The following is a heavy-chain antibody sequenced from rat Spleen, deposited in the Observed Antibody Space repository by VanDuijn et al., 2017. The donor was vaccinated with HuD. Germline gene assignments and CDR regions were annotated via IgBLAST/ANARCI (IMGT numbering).Heavy chain of an antibody. CDR3: TTGISSVADY. J-gene: IGHJ2*01. Sequence: EVQLVESGGGSVQPGRSMKLSCVASGFIFSDYGMAWVRQSPTKGLEWVASISMSGDSTYYRDSMKGRFTISRDNAKNTLYLQMDSLGSEDTATYFCTTGISSVADYWGQGVMVTVSS. CDR2: ISMSGDST. D-gene: IGHD1-1*01. V-gene: IGHV5S13*01. CDR1: GFIFSDYG.